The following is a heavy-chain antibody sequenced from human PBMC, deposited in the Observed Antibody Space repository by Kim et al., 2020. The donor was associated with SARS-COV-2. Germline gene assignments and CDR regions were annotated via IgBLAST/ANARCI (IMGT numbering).Heavy chain of an antibody. J-gene: IGHJ4*02. CDR1: GFTFSSYA. V-gene: IGHV3-30*04. CDR3: ERDLAGY. Sequence: GGSLRLSCAASGFTFSSYAMHWVRQAPGKGLEWVAVISYDGSNKYYADSVKGRFTISRDNSKNTLYLQMNSLRAEDTAVYYCERDLAGYWGQGTLVTVSS. CDR2: ISYDGSNK.